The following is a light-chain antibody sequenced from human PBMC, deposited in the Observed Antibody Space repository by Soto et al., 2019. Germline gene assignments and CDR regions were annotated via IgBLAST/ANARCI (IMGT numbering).Light chain of an antibody. CDR2: EVS. CDR3: SSYTTSHTLV. CDR1: SSDVGGYNY. J-gene: IGLJ2*01. V-gene: IGLV2-11*01. Sequence: QSALTQPRSVSGSPGQSVTISCTGTSSDVGGYNYVSWYQQHPGKAPKLMIYEVSKRPSGVPDRFSGSKSGNTASLTISGLQAEDESDYYCSSYTTSHTLVFGGGTKLTVL.